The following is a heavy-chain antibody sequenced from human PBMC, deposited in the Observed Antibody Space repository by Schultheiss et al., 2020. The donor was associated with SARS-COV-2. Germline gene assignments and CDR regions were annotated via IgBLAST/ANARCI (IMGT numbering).Heavy chain of an antibody. Sequence: GGSLRLSCAASGFTFSSYTMNWVRQAPGKGLEWVSSISSSSGYIYYADSVKGRFTISRDNAKSSLYLQMNSLRAEDTAIYYCARDGGSYSFWGQGTLVTVSS. CDR2: ISSSSGYI. D-gene: IGHD1-26*01. V-gene: IGHV3-21*01. CDR3: ARDGGSYSF. J-gene: IGHJ4*02. CDR1: GFTFSSYT.